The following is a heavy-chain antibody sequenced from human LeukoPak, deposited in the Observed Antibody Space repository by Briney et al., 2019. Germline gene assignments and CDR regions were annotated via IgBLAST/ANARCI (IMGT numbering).Heavy chain of an antibody. V-gene: IGHV4-39*01. Sequence: MTSETLSLTCTVSGGYISSSSYYWGWIRQPPGKGLEWIGSFYYSGSTYYNPSLKSRVTISVDTSKNQFSLKLSSVTAADTAVYYCTRQGSLGTSGYDYWGQGTLVTVSS. CDR3: TRQGSLGTSGYDY. J-gene: IGHJ4*02. D-gene: IGHD1-7*01. CDR2: FYYSGST. CDR1: GGYISSSSYY.